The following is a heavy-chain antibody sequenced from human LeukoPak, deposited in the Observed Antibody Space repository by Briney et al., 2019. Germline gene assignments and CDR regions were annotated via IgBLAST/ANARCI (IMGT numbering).Heavy chain of an antibody. V-gene: IGHV4-39*01. D-gene: IGHD2/OR15-2a*01. CDR2: IYYSGST. CDR3: ARFLPRRGFGY. CDR1: GGSIGNSNYY. Sequence: PSETLSLTCTVSGGSIGNSNYYWGWIRQPPGKGLEWVASIYYSGSTYYNPSLNSRVTISVDTSKSQFSLKMSSVTAADTAVYYCARFLPRRGFGYWGQGTLVTVSS. J-gene: IGHJ4*02.